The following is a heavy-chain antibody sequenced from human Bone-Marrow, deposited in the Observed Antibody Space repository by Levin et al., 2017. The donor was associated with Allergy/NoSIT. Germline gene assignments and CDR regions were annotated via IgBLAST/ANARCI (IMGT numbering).Heavy chain of an antibody. Sequence: GSGPTLVKPTQTLTLTCTFSGFSLSPGGVGVGWIRPPPGKALEWLALIFWDDDKHYSPSLKSRLTITKDTSKNQVVLTMTNMDSVDTATYYCAHRPRADSSGRPCNEFASWGQGTMVTVSS. CDR3: AHRPRADSSGRPCNEFAS. J-gene: IGHJ3*02. CDR2: IFWDDDK. V-gene: IGHV2-5*02. D-gene: IGHD6-19*01. CDR1: GFSLSPGGVG.